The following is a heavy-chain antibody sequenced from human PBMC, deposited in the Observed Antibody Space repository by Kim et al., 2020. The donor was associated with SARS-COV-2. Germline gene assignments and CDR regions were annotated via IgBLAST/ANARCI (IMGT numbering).Heavy chain of an antibody. CDR3: AKEYYDFWSGYYPPNYYMDV. V-gene: IGHV3-23*01. J-gene: IGHJ6*03. D-gene: IGHD3-3*01. Sequence: RFTISRDNAKNTLYLQMNSMRAEDTAVYYCAKEYYDFWSGYYPPNYYMDVWGKGTTVTVSS.